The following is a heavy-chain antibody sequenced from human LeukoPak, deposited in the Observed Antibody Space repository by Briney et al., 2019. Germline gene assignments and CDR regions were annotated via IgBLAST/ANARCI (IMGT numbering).Heavy chain of an antibody. Sequence: GGSLRLSCAASGFSFSHFAMHWVRQAPGKGLEWVAVISYDGSNKYSADSVKGRFTISRHNSKNTLYLQVDSLRTEDTAVHYCARESYGDFHFDYWGQGTLVTVSS. CDR1: GFSFSHFA. CDR2: ISYDGSNK. D-gene: IGHD4-17*01. J-gene: IGHJ4*02. V-gene: IGHV3-30-3*01. CDR3: ARESYGDFHFDY.